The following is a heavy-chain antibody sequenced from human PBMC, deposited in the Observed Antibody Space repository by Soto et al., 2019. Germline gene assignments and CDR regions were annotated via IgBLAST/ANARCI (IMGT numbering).Heavy chain of an antibody. CDR3: AREVAAAGIFDY. CDR1: GGSISSYY. D-gene: IGHD6-13*01. Sequence: SETVSLTCTVSGGSISSYYWSWIRQPPGKGLEWIGYIYYSGSTNYNPSLKSRVTISVDTSKNQFSLKLSSVTAADTAVYYCAREVAAAGIFDYWGQGTLVTVSS. CDR2: IYYSGST. J-gene: IGHJ4*02. V-gene: IGHV4-59*01.